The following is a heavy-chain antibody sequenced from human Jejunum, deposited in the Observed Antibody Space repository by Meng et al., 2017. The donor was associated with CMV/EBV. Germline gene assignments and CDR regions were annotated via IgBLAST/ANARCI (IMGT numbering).Heavy chain of an antibody. CDR3: AKYNSNFFDY. CDR2: ITGSGGTT. Sequence: LSCAASGFTFSSCAMSWVRQAPGKGLEWVSGITGSGGTTYYTDSVKGRFTISRDNSKNTLYLQMNSLRAEDTAVYYCAKYNSNFFDYWGQGTLVTVSS. V-gene: IGHV3-23*01. J-gene: IGHJ4*02. D-gene: IGHD6-19*01. CDR1: GFTFSSCA.